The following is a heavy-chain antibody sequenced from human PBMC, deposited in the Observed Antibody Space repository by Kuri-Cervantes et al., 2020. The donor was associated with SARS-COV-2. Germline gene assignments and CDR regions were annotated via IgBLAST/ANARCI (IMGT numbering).Heavy chain of an antibody. V-gene: IGHV3-23*01. D-gene: IGHD3-16*02. CDR3: AKDYDHVWGSYRLLPDY. CDR1: GFTFSDAG. Sequence: GGSLRLSGAASGFTFSDAGMSWVRQAPGKGLEWVSAISGSGGRTYYPDPVKGRFTISRDNYKNTLYLQMNSLSAEDTAVYYCAKDYDHVWGSYRLLPDYWGQGTLVTVSS. CDR2: ISGSGGRT. J-gene: IGHJ4*02.